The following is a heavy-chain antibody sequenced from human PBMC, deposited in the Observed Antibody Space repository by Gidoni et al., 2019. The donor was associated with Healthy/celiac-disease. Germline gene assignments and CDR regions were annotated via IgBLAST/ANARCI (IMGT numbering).Heavy chain of an antibody. J-gene: IGHJ4*02. V-gene: IGHV3-48*02. Sequence: EVQLVESGGGLVQPVGSLRLSCAASGFTFSSYGMNWVRQAPGKGLECVSYISSSSSTIYYADSVKGRFTISRDNAKNSLYLQMNSLRDEDTAVYYCAREGRYYYGSGSYYLDYWGQGTLVTVSS. CDR2: ISSSSSTI. CDR3: AREGRYYYGSGSYYLDY. D-gene: IGHD3-10*01. CDR1: GFTFSSYG.